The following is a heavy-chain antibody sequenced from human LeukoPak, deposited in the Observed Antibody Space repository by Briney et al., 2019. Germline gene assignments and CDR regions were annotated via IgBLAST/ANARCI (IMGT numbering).Heavy chain of an antibody. J-gene: IGHJ4*02. CDR3: ARDSADSGWLDY. CDR1: GFTFSSYE. D-gene: IGHD6-19*01. CDR2: ISSSGSPI. V-gene: IGHV3-48*03. Sequence: GGSLRLSCAASGFTFSSYEMNWVRQAAGKGLEWVSYISSSGSPIYYADSVKGRFTISRDNVKNSLHLQMNNLRAEDTAVYYCARDSADSGWLDYWGQGTLVTVSS.